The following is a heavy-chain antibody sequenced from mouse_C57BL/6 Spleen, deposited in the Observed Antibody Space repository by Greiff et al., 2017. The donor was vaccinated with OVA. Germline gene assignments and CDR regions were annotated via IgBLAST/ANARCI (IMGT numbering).Heavy chain of an antibody. D-gene: IGHD2-2*01. CDR1: GYTFTDYY. Sequence: VQLQESGAELVKPGASVKISCKASGYTFTDYYINWVKQRPGQGLEWIGKIGPGSGSTYYNEKFKGKATLTADKSSSTAYMQLSSLTSEDSAVYFCARKGIYYGYDGWYFDVWGTGTTVTVSS. J-gene: IGHJ1*03. CDR3: ARKGIYYGYDGWYFDV. V-gene: IGHV1-77*01. CDR2: IGPGSGST.